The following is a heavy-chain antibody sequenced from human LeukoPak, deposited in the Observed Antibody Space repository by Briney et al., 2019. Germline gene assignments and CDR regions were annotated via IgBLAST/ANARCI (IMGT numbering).Heavy chain of an antibody. J-gene: IGHJ4*02. Sequence: SETLSLTCTVSGGSISSGGYYWSWIRQHPGKGLEWIGYIYYSGSTYYNPSLKSRVTISVDTSKNQFSLKLSSVTAADTAVYYCARDPDKYSGYEHYFDYWGQGTLVTVSS. CDR2: IYYSGST. V-gene: IGHV4-31*03. D-gene: IGHD5-12*01. CDR3: ARDPDKYSGYEHYFDY. CDR1: GGSISSGGYY.